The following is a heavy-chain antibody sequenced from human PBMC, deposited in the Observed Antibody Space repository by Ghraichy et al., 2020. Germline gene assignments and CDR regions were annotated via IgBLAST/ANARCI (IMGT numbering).Heavy chain of an antibody. D-gene: IGHD2-21*01. Sequence: GSLRLSCAASGFTFSSYSMNWVRQAPGKGLEWVSSISSSSSYINYADSVKGRFTISRDNAKNSLYLQMNSLRAEDTAVYYCARIYCGGDCYSGHYYYGMDVWGQGTTVTVSS. J-gene: IGHJ6*02. V-gene: IGHV3-21*01. CDR3: ARIYCGGDCYSGHYYYGMDV. CDR1: GFTFSSYS. CDR2: ISSSSSYI.